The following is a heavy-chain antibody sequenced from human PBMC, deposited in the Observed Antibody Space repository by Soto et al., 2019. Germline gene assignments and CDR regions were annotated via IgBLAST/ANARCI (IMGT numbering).Heavy chain of an antibody. CDR3: ARDNPEIQGNYGMDV. J-gene: IGHJ6*02. D-gene: IGHD5-18*01. CDR1: GGSISSGGYY. CDR2: IYYSGST. V-gene: IGHV4-31*03. Sequence: LSLTCTVSGGSISSGGYYWSWIRQHPGKGLEWIGYIYYSGSTYYNPSLKSRVTISVDTSKNQFSLKLSSVTAADTAVYYCARDNPEIQGNYGMDVWGQGTTVTVSS.